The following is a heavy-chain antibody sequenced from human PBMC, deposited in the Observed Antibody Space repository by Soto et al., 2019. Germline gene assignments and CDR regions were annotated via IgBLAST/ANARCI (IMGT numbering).Heavy chain of an antibody. Sequence: EVQLVESGGGLVQPGGSLRLSCAASGFTFSSYWMHWVRQAPGKGLVWVSRINSDGSSTSYADSVKGRFTISRDNAKNTLYLQMNRLRAEDTAVYYCASLIAPYYYYGMDVWGQGTTVTVSS. D-gene: IGHD3-22*01. CDR2: INSDGSST. V-gene: IGHV3-74*01. J-gene: IGHJ6*02. CDR1: GFTFSSYW. CDR3: ASLIAPYYYYGMDV.